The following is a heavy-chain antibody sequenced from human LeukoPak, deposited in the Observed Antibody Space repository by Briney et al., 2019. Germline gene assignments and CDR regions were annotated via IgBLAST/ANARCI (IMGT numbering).Heavy chain of an antibody. Sequence: GGSLRLSCAASGFTFSSYSMNWVRQAPGKGLEWVSYISSSSSTIYYADSMKGRFTISRDNAKNSLYLQMNSLRAEDTAVYYCARGTRYDFWSGYRDYSGQGTLVTVSS. D-gene: IGHD3-3*01. V-gene: IGHV3-48*01. CDR1: GFTFSSYS. CDR3: ARGTRYDFWSGYRDY. CDR2: ISSSSSTI. J-gene: IGHJ4*02.